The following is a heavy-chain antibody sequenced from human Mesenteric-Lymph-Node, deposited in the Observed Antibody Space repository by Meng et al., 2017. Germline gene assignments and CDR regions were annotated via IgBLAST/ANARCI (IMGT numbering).Heavy chain of an antibody. CDR1: GGSMSSANW. CDR2: IYHSGST. J-gene: IGHJ4*02. V-gene: IGHV4-4*02. CDR3: ARADKVRFDY. Sequence: QGQLQDAGPGLGKPSGTLYLTCAAPGGSMSSANWWSWVRQPPGKGLEWIGEIYHSGSTNYNPSLKSRVSISVDKSKNQFSLKLSSVTAADTAVYYCARADKVRFDYWGQGTLVTVSS.